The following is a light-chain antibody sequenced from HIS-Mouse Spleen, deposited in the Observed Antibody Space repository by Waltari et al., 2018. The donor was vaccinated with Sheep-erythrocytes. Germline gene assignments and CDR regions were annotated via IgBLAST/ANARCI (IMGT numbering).Light chain of an antibody. CDR3: QQYNSYGT. CDR2: KAS. V-gene: IGKV1-5*03. J-gene: IGKJ1*01. Sequence: DIQMTQSPSTLSASVGDRVTITCQASQSISSWLAWYQQKPGKAPKLLIYKASRLESWVPSRFSGSGSGTEFTLTISSLQPDDFATYYCQQYNSYGTFGQGTKVEIK. CDR1: QSISSW.